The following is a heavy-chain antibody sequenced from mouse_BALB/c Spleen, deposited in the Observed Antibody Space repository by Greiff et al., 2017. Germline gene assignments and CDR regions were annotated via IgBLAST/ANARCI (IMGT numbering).Heavy chain of an antibody. D-gene: IGHD2-3*01. Sequence: VKLMESGPGLVQPSQSLSITCTVSGFSLTSYGVHWVRQSPGKGLEWLGVIWSGGSTDYNAAFISRLSISKDNSKSQVFFKMNSLQANDTAIYYCARGGYYYFDYWGQGTTLTVSS. V-gene: IGHV2-2*02. CDR3: ARGGYYYFDY. CDR1: GFSLTSYG. CDR2: IWSGGST. J-gene: IGHJ2*01.